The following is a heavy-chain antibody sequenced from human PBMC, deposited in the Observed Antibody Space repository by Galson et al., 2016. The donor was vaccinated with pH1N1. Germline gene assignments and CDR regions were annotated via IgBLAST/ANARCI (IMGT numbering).Heavy chain of an antibody. CDR3: ARGVGGSYVGDEPLDY. V-gene: IGHV1-69*13. J-gene: IGHJ4*02. D-gene: IGHD1-26*01. CDR2: IIGVFASA. CDR1: GGPFRNYA. Sequence: SVKVSCKASGGPFRNYAVSWVRQAPGQGLEWMGGIIGVFASANYAQKFQGRVTITADESTTTVYMELRSLRFEATAVYSCARGVGGSYVGDEPLDYWGQGTLVVVSS.